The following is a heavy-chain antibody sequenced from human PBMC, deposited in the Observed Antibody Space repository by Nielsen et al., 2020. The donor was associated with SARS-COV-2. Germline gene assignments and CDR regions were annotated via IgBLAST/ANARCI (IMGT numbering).Heavy chain of an antibody. CDR2: ISSSSSYI. J-gene: IGHJ6*02. CDR1: GFTFSSYS. D-gene: IGHD6-13*01. Sequence: GESLKISCAASGFTFSSYSMNWVRQAPGKGLEWVSSISSSSSYIYYADSVEGRFTISRDNAKNSLYLQMNSLRAEDTAVYYCAREEDSSSWLLNYYYYGMDVWGQGTTVTVSS. V-gene: IGHV3-21*01. CDR3: AREEDSSSWLLNYYYYGMDV.